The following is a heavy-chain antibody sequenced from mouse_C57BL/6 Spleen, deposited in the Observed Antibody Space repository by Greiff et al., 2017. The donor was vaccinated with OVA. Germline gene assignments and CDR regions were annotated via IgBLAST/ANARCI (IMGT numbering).Heavy chain of an antibody. J-gene: IGHJ3*01. V-gene: IGHV1-26*01. Sequence: EVQLQQSGPELVKPGASVKISCKASGYTFTDYYMNWVKQSHGKSLEWIGDINPNNGGTSYNQKFKGKATLTVDKSSSTAYMELRSLTSEDSAVYYCARRGAYYSNYGGFAYWGQGTLVTVSA. CDR3: ARRGAYYSNYGGFAY. CDR2: INPNNGGT. D-gene: IGHD2-5*01. CDR1: GYTFTDYY.